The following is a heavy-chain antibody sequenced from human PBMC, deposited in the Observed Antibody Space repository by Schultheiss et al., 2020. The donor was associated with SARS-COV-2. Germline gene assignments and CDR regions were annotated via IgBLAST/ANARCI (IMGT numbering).Heavy chain of an antibody. CDR3: AKARIAARGVFDY. J-gene: IGHJ4*02. CDR2: ISWNSGSI. CDR1: GFTFDDYA. Sequence: GGSLRLSCAASGFTFDDYAMHWVRQAPGKGLEWVSGISWNSGSIGYADSVKGRFTISRDNAKNSLYLQMNSLRAEDTALYYCAKARIAARGVFDYWGQGTLVTVSS. D-gene: IGHD6-6*01. V-gene: IGHV3-9*01.